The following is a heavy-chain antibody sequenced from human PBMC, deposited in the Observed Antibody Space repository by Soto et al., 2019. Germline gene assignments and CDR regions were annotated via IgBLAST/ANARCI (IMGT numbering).Heavy chain of an antibody. Sequence: PGGSLRLSCAASGCTFSSYGMHWVRQAPGKGLEWVAVISYDGSNKYYADSVKGRFTISRDNSKNTLYLQMNSLRAEDTAVYYCAKDRVVVITYPYRYYFDYWGQGT. J-gene: IGHJ4*02. D-gene: IGHD3-22*01. CDR1: GCTFSSYG. V-gene: IGHV3-30*18. CDR2: ISYDGSNK. CDR3: AKDRVVVITYPYRYYFDY.